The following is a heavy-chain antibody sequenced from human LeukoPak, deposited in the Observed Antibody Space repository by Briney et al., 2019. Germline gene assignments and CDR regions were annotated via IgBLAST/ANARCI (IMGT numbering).Heavy chain of an antibody. V-gene: IGHV1-46*01. CDR1: GYTFTSYY. Sequence: GASVKLSCKASGYTFTSYYMHWVRQAPGQGLEWMVIIHSHGYSKIYAQKFQGRVTMPRDMSTNTLYMELSSLRSQDTAVYYCAMDGVAASDYYYNDYMDVWGKGTTVTVSS. J-gene: IGHJ6*03. D-gene: IGHD6-13*01. CDR2: IHSHGYSK. CDR3: AMDGVAASDYYYNDYMDV.